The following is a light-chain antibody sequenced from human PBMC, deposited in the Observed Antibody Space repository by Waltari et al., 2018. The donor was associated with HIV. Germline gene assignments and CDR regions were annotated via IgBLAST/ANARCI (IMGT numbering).Light chain of an antibody. CDR3: YSTDSSGYPL. CDR1: ALPNKY. J-gene: IGLJ2*01. CDR2: EDS. Sequence: SYELTQPPSVSVSPGQAARITCSGDALPNKYAYWYQQKSGQAPVLVIYEDSERPSGIPERLSGSSSGTMATLTISGAQVEDEADYYCYSTDSSGYPLFGGGTKLTVL. V-gene: IGLV3-10*01.